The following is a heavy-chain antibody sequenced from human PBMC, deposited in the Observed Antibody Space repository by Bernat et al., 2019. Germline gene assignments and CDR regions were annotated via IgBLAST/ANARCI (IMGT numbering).Heavy chain of an antibody. D-gene: IGHD2-15*01. V-gene: IGHV5-51*01. CDR3: ARRYCSGGTCPNNWFDP. J-gene: IGHJ5*02. Sequence: EVQLVQSGAAVKKPGESLKISCKASGYSFTNYWLGWVRQMPGKGLEWMGSIYPGDSETRYSPSFQGQVTISADKSISTAYLQWSSLKASDTAMYYCARRYCSGGTCPNNWFDPWGQGTLVTVSS. CDR1: GYSFTNYW. CDR2: IYPGDSET.